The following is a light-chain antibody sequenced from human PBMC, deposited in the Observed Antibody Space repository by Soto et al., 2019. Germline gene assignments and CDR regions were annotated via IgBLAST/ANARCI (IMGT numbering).Light chain of an antibody. CDR1: SSDVGGYKY. Sequence: QSALTQPASVSGSPGQSITISCTGTSSDVGGYKYVSWYQQHPSNAPKLMIYDVSNRPSGVSNRFSGSKSGNTASLTISGLQAEDEADYYCSSYTSSSTLLYVFGTGTKVTVL. V-gene: IGLV2-14*01. J-gene: IGLJ1*01. CDR3: SSYTSSSTLLYV. CDR2: DVS.